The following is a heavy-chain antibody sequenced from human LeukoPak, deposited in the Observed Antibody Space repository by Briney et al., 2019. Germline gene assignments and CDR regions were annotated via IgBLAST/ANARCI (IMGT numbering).Heavy chain of an antibody. J-gene: IGHJ4*02. CDR1: GGSFSGYY. Sequence: PSETLSLTCAVYGGSFSGYYWSWIRQPPGKGLEWIGEINHSGSTNYNPSLTSRVTISVDTSKNQFSLKLSSVTAADTAVYYCARVRFLEWLLYLSEYYFDYWGQGTLVTVSS. V-gene: IGHV4-34*01. CDR3: ARVRFLEWLLYLSEYYFDY. CDR2: INHSGST. D-gene: IGHD3-3*01.